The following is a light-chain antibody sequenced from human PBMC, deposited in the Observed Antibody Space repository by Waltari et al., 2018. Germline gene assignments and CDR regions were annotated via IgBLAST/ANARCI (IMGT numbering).Light chain of an antibody. V-gene: IGKV3-15*01. Sequence: EIVMTQSPATLSVSPGERATLSCRASQSVSSNLAWYQQKPGQAPRLRIYGASTRATGIPAGFSGSGSGTEFTLTISSLQSEDFAVYYCQQYNNWPLYTFGQGTKLEIK. CDR3: QQYNNWPLYT. CDR2: GAS. J-gene: IGKJ2*01. CDR1: QSVSSN.